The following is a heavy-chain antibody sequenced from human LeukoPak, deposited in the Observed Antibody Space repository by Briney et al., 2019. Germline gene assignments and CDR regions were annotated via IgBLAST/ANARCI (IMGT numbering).Heavy chain of an antibody. J-gene: IGHJ3*02. CDR1: GVSISSGGYY. Sequence: PSQSLSFTCTVSGVSISSGGYYWSWIRQHPGKGLEWIGYIYYSGSTYYNPSLKSRVTISVDTSKNQFSLKLSSVTAADTAVYYCARAPSRDDAFDIWGQGKMVTVSS. CDR3: ARAPSRDDAFDI. V-gene: IGHV4-31*03. CDR2: IYYSGST.